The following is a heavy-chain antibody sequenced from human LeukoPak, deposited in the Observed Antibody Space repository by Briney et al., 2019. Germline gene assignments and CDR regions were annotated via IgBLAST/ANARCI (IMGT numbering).Heavy chain of an antibody. Sequence: SSETLSLTCAVYGGSFSGYYWSWIRQPPGKGLEWIGDINHSGSTNYNPSLKSRVTISVDTSKNQFSLKLSSVTAADTAVYYCARGFVVVPAAIEDYYYMDVWGKGTTVTVSS. CDR2: INHSGST. CDR1: GGSFSGYY. J-gene: IGHJ6*03. CDR3: ARGFVVVPAAIEDYYYMDV. V-gene: IGHV4-34*01. D-gene: IGHD2-2*01.